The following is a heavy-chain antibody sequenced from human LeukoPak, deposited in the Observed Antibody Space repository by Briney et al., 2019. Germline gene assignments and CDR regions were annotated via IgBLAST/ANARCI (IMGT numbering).Heavy chain of an antibody. CDR2: IYYRGTT. CDR1: GGSISSSDYY. D-gene: IGHD6-13*01. V-gene: IGHV4-39*01. CDR3: SRTPGLYSSSWSIFDY. Sequence: SETLSLTCTVSGGSISSSDYYWGWIRQPPGKGLEWIASIYYRGTTHYNPSHQSRVTMSVDTSKNQFSLKLSSVTAADTAVYYCSRTPGLYSSSWSIFDYWGQGTLVTVSS. J-gene: IGHJ4*02.